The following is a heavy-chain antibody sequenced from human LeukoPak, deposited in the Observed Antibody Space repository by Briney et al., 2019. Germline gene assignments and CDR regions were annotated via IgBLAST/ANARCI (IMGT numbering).Heavy chain of an antibody. CDR3: ASLSSRTDYYKADAFDI. CDR2: IYYSGST. CDR1: GGSISSGGYY. J-gene: IGHJ3*02. Sequence: SQTLSLTCTVSGGSISSGGYYWSWIPQPPGKGLEWIVYIYYSGSTYYNPSLKSRITISVDTSKNQCSLRLSYVTAGDMAVYYCASLSSRTDYYKADAFDIWGQGTMVTVSS. V-gene: IGHV4-30-4*01. D-gene: IGHD3-9*01.